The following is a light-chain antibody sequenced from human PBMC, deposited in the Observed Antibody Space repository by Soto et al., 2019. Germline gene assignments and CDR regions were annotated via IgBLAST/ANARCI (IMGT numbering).Light chain of an antibody. CDR2: EVS. J-gene: IGLJ1*01. V-gene: IGLV2-14*01. CDR3: SSYKSGSLRV. Sequence: QSVLTQPASVSGSPGQSITISCTGTSSDVGGYNYVSWYQHHPGKAPKLLIYEVSYRPSGVSDRFSGSKSANTASLTISGLQDEEEADYYCSSYKSGSLRVFGTGTKVTVL. CDR1: SSDVGGYNY.